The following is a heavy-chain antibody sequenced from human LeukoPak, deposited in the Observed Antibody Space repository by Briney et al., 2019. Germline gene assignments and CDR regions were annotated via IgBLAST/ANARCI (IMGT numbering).Heavy chain of an antibody. V-gene: IGHV4-4*07. Sequence: SETLSLTCTVSGGSISSYYWSWIRQPAGKGLEWIGRIYTSGSTNYNPSLKSRVTISVDKSKNQFSLKLSSVTAEDTAVYYCAKDRGQWLGSSVDYWGQGTLVTVSS. CDR3: AKDRGQWLGSSVDY. CDR2: IYTSGST. J-gene: IGHJ4*02. D-gene: IGHD6-19*01. CDR1: GGSISSYY.